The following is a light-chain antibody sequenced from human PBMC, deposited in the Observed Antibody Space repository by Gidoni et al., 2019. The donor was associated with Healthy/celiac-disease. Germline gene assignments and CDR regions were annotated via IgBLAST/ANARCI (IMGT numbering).Light chain of an antibody. CDR1: QSISSW. V-gene: IGKV1-5*03. Sequence: DIQMNQSPSTLSASVGDRVTITCRASQSISSWLAWYQQKPGKAPKLLIYKASSLESGVPSRFSGSGSGTEFTLTISSLQPDDFATYYFQQYNSYTYTFGQGTKLEIK. CDR3: QQYNSYTYT. J-gene: IGKJ2*01. CDR2: KAS.